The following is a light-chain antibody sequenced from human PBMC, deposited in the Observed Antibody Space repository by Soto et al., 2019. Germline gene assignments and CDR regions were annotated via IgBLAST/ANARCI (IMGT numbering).Light chain of an antibody. Sequence: QSALTQPAAVSGSPGQSITISCTGTSSDVGSYNLVSWYQQHPGKAPKLMIYEGSKRPSGVSNRFYGSKSGNTASLTISGLQAEDEADYYCCSYAGSTTYVFGTGNKVTVL. V-gene: IGLV2-23*01. CDR1: SSDVGSYNL. CDR2: EGS. CDR3: CSYAGSTTYV. J-gene: IGLJ1*01.